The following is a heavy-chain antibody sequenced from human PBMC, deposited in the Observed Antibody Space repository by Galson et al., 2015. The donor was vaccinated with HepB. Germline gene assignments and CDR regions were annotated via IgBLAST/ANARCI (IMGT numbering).Heavy chain of an antibody. D-gene: IGHD7-27*01. CDR3: ARDANWGSSHWYFDL. Sequence: SLRLSCAASGFTFSSYAMSWVRQAPGKGLEWVSAISGSGGSTYYADSVKGRFTISRDNSKNTLYLQMNSLRAEDTAVYYCARDANWGSSHWYFDLWGRGTLVTVSS. CDR2: ISGSGGST. J-gene: IGHJ2*01. CDR1: GFTFSSYA. V-gene: IGHV3-23*01.